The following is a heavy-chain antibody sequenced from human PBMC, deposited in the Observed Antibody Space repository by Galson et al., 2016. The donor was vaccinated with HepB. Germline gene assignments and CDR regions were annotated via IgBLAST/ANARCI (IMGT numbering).Heavy chain of an antibody. J-gene: IGHJ5*02. CDR3: ARASVIPGARMIFDP. Sequence: SETLSLTCTVSGASISDSNWWTWVRQVPEKGLEWPGEIYHTGTSNNNPFLSSRFTLSVDKSRNQFSLNVTSVTAADTAVYYCARASVIPGARMIFDPWGQGTLVTVSS. V-gene: IGHV4-4*02. CDR1: GASISDSNW. CDR2: IYHTGTS. D-gene: IGHD2-2*01.